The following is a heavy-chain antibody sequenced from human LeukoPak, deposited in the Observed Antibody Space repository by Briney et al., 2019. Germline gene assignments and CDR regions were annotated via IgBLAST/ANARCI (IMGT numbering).Heavy chain of an antibody. Sequence: SETLSFTCTVSGGSISSYYWSWIRQPPGKGLEWIGYIYYSGSTNYNPSLKSQVTISVDTSKNQFSLKLSSVTAADTAVYYCARERGSGSYIGLRHYAFDIWGQGTMVTVSS. CDR3: ARERGSGSYIGLRHYAFDI. CDR1: GGSISSYY. J-gene: IGHJ3*02. D-gene: IGHD3-10*01. V-gene: IGHV4-59*01. CDR2: IYYSGST.